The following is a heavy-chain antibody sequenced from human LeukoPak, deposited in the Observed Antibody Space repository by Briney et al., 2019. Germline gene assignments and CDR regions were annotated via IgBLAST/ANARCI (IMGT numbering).Heavy chain of an antibody. CDR2: LYTGGST. V-gene: IGHV3-53*04. Sequence: GGSLRLSCAASGFTVSNYFMTWVRQAPGKGLEWLSVLYTGGSTCYADSVKGRFTISRHDSENTLYLQMNSLRADDTAVYYCARGPVHTSIHYFDYWGQGTLVTVSS. CDR1: GFTVSNYF. CDR3: ARGPVHTSIHYFDY. D-gene: IGHD3-3*01. J-gene: IGHJ4*02.